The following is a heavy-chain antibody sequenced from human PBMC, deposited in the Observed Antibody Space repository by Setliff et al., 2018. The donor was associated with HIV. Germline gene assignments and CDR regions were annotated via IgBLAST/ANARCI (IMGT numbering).Heavy chain of an antibody. CDR3: AKDRSGSYSFARD. CDR1: GFTFNTYA. V-gene: IGHV3-23*01. CDR2: ISSSGSYI. D-gene: IGHD1-26*01. J-gene: IGHJ4*02. Sequence: GGSLRLSCAASGFTFNTYAMNWVRQAPGKGLEWVASISSSGSYIHFADSVKGRFTISRDNSKNTLYLQMNSLRAEDTAVYYCAKDRSGSYSFARDWGQGTLVTVSS.